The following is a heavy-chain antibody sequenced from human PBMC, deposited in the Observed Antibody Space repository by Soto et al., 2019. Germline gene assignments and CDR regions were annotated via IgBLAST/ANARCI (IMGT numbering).Heavy chain of an antibody. D-gene: IGHD2-15*01. CDR1: GFTFSSYW. CDR2: INSDGSST. J-gene: IGHJ6*03. CDR3: AREGGGDYYMDV. Sequence: GGSLRLSCAASGFTFSSYWMNWVRQAPGKGLVWVSRINSDGSSTRYADSVKGRFTVFRDNAKNTVYLQMSSLRAEDTAVYYCAREGGGDYYMDVWGKGTTVTVSS. V-gene: IGHV3-74*01.